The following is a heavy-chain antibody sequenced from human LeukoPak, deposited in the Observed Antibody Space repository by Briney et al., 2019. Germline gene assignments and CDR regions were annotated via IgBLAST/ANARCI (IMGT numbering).Heavy chain of an antibody. V-gene: IGHV1-69*13. CDR3: ARVLAHYYGSGKDY. CDR2: IIPIFGTA. CDR1: GGTFSSYA. D-gene: IGHD3-10*01. Sequence: ASVKVSRKASGGTFSSYAISWVRQAPGQGLEWMGGIIPIFGTANYAQKFQGRVTITADESTSTAYMELSSLRSEDTAVYYCARVLAHYYGSGKDYWGQGTLVTVSS. J-gene: IGHJ4*02.